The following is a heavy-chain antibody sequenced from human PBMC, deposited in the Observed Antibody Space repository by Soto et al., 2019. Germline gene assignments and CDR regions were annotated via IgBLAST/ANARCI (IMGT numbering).Heavy chain of an antibody. V-gene: IGHV5-51*01. Sequence: GESLKISCKGSGYSFTSYWIGWVRQMPGKGLAWMGSIYPGDAVSIYSPSFQGQVTISADKSTSTAYLQWSSLKASDTAMYYCARRSGYPNYYYYYGMDVWGQGTTVTVSS. CDR2: IYPGDAVS. D-gene: IGHD3-22*01. CDR3: ARRSGYPNYYYYYGMDV. CDR1: GYSFTSYW. J-gene: IGHJ6*02.